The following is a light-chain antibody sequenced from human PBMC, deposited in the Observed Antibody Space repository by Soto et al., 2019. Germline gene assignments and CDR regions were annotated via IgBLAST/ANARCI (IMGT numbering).Light chain of an antibody. CDR2: DST. V-gene: IGKV3-11*01. CDR3: QQRNVWPPIT. J-gene: IGKJ5*01. Sequence: VLTQSPATLSLSPGERATRSCRASQSIHTSLAGYQQKSGKPPRLVIYDSTLRANGVPDRFGGSRSGTEFTLTINSLEPEDFAVYYCQQRNVWPPITFGQGTRLEIK. CDR1: QSIHTS.